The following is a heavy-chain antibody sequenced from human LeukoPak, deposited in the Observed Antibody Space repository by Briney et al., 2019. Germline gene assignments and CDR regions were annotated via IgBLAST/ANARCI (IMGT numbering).Heavy chain of an antibody. Sequence: GGSLRPSCAASGFTFSSYGMHWVRQAPGKGLEWVAVIWYDGSNKYYADSVKGRFTISRDNSKNTLYLQMNSLRAEDTAVYYCARALVGALVGPTYYYYGMDVWGQGTTVTVSS. V-gene: IGHV3-33*01. CDR2: IWYDGSNK. J-gene: IGHJ6*02. D-gene: IGHD1-26*01. CDR1: GFTFSSYG. CDR3: ARALVGALVGPTYYYYGMDV.